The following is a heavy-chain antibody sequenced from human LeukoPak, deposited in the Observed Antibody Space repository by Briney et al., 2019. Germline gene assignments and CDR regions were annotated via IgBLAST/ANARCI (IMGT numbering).Heavy chain of an antibody. CDR3: ARDTEGPRDYYYYYGMDV. J-gene: IGHJ6*04. CDR2: IYYSGGT. CDR1: GGSISSGGYY. Sequence: SETLSLTCTVSGGSISSGGYYWSWIRQHPGKGLEWIGYIYYSGGTYYNPSLKSRVTISVDTSKNQFSLKLSSVTAADTAVYYCARDTEGPRDYYYYYGMDVWGKGTTVTVSS. V-gene: IGHV4-31*03.